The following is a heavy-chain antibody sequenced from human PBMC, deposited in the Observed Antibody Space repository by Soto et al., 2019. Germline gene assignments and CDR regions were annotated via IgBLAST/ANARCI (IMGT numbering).Heavy chain of an antibody. CDR1: GYTFTSYA. Sequence: ASVKVSCKASGYTFTSYALHWVRQAPGQRLEWMGWINAGNGNTKYSQKFQGRVTITRDTSASIAYMELSSLRSEDTAVYYCARDGELSYCSGGSCYSYYFDYWGQGTLVTVSS. D-gene: IGHD2-15*01. J-gene: IGHJ4*02. CDR3: ARDGELSYCSGGSCYSYYFDY. V-gene: IGHV1-3*01. CDR2: INAGNGNT.